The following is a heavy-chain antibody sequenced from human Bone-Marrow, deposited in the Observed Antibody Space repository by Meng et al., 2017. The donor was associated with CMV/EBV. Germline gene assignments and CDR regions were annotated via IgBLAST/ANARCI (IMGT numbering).Heavy chain of an antibody. D-gene: IGHD3-3*01. CDR1: GGSISSYY. Sequence: GSLRLSCAVSGGSISSYYWSWIRQPPGKGLEWIGYIYYSGSTNYNPSLKSRVTISVDTSKNQSSLKLSSVTAADTAVYYCARLTYYDFWSGYYRGSGYYYYGMDVWGQGTMVTVSS. J-gene: IGHJ6*02. CDR2: IYYSGST. V-gene: IGHV4-59*01. CDR3: ARLTYYDFWSGYYRGSGYYYYGMDV.